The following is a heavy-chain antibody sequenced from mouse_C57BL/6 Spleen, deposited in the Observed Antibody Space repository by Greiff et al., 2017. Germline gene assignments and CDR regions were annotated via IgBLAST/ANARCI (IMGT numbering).Heavy chain of an antibody. CDR2: IDPEPGGT. Sequence: QVQLKQSGAELVRPGASVTLSCKASGYTFTDYEMHWVKQTPVHGLEWIGAIDPEPGGTAYNQKFKGKAILTADKSSSTAYMELRSLTSEGSAVYYWTSLLHYGSRPLAYRGQGTLVTVSS. D-gene: IGHD1-1*01. V-gene: IGHV1-15*01. CDR3: TSLLHYGSRPLAY. CDR1: GYTFTDYE. J-gene: IGHJ3*01.